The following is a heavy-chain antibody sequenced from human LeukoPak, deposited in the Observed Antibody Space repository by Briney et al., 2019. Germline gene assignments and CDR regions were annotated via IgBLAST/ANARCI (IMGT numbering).Heavy chain of an antibody. D-gene: IGHD6-19*01. CDR1: GFTFSSYA. Sequence: PGRSLRLSCAASGFTFSSYAMHWVRQAPGKGLEWVAVISYDGSNKYYADSVKGRFTISRDNSKNTLYLQMNSLRAEDTAVYYCARVYSSGWYEEYWGQGTLVTVSS. J-gene: IGHJ4*02. V-gene: IGHV3-30-3*01. CDR3: ARVYSSGWYEEY. CDR2: ISYDGSNK.